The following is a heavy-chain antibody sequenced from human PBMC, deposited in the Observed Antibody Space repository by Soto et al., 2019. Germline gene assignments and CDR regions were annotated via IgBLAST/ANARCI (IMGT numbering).Heavy chain of an antibody. J-gene: IGHJ6*02. Sequence: KTSETLSLTCAVYGGSFSGYYWSWIRQPPGKGLEWIGEINHSGSTNYNPSLKSRVTISVDTSKNQFSLKLSSVTAADTAVYYCARVGSIAAHPSTYYYYGMDVWGQGTTVTVSS. D-gene: IGHD6-6*01. V-gene: IGHV4-34*01. CDR3: ARVGSIAAHPSTYYYYGMDV. CDR1: GGSFSGYY. CDR2: INHSGST.